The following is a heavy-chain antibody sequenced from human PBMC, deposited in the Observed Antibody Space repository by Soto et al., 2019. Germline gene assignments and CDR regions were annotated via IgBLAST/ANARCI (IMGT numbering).Heavy chain of an antibody. J-gene: IGHJ6*02. D-gene: IGHD2-15*01. V-gene: IGHV1-46*01. CDR2: INPSGGST. CDR3: ARTGSGSTYSYYYGMDV. CDR1: GYTFTSYY. Sequence: ASVKVSCKASGYTFTSYYIHWVRQAPGQGLEWMGIINPSGGSTNYAQKFQDRVIMTRDTSTSTVYMELSSLSSEDTAVYYCARTGSGSTYSYYYGMDVWGPGTT.